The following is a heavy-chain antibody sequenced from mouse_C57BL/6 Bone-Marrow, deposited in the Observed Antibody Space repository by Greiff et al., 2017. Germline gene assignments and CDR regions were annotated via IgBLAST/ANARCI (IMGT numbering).Heavy chain of an antibody. CDR3: GRRPDYYGSSYGFAY. D-gene: IGHD1-1*01. CDR1: GYTFTSYW. CDR2: IHPNSGST. J-gene: IGHJ3*01. V-gene: IGHV1-64*01. Sequence: QVQLQQPGAELVKPGASVKLSCKASGYTFTSYWMHWVKQRPGQGLEWIGMIHPNSGSTNYNEKFKSKATLTVDKSSSTAYMQLSSLTSEDSAFYYCGRRPDYYGSSYGFAYWGQGTLVTVSA.